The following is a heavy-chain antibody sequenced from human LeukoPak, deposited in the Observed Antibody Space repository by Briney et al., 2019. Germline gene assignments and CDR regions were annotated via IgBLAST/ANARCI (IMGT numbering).Heavy chain of an antibody. CDR3: ARDGSRLSNYMDV. V-gene: IGHV3-48*01. Sequence: GGSLRLSCAASGFTFSSYSMNWVRQAPGKGLEWVSYISSSSSTIYYADSVKGRFTISRDNAKNSLYLQMNSLRAEDTAVYYCARDGSRLSNYMDVWGKGTTVTVSS. D-gene: IGHD3-16*02. J-gene: IGHJ6*03. CDR2: ISSSSSTI. CDR1: GFTFSSYS.